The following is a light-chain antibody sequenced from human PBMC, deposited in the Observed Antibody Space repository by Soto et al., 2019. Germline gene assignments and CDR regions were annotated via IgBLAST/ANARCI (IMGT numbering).Light chain of an antibody. Sequence: IVMTQSPATLSVSPEEGVTLSCRASQSVSSNLAWYQQKPGQAPRLLIYGASTRATGIPARFSGSGSGTEFTLTISSLQSEDFAVYYCQQYNNWPPWTFGQGAKVDIK. J-gene: IGKJ1*01. V-gene: IGKV3-15*01. CDR1: QSVSSN. CDR3: QQYNNWPPWT. CDR2: GAS.